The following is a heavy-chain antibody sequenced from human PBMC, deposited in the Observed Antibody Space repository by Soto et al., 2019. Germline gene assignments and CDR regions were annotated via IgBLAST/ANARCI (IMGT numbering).Heavy chain of an antibody. CDR1: GFTFSSYA. Sequence: PGGSLRLSCAASGFTFSSYAMSWVRQAPGKGLEWVSAISGSGGSTYYADSVKGRFTISRDNSKNTLYLQMNSLRAEDTAVYYCAKIGGLITMVRGASYGMDVWGQGTTVTVSS. CDR2: ISGSGGST. D-gene: IGHD3-10*01. J-gene: IGHJ6*02. V-gene: IGHV3-23*01. CDR3: AKIGGLITMVRGASYGMDV.